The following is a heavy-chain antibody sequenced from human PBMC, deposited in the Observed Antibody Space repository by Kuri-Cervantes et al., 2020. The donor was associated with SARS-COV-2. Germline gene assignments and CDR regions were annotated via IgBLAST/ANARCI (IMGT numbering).Heavy chain of an antibody. CDR2: ISGSGGST. CDR1: GFTFSSYA. J-gene: IGHJ3*02. Sequence: GESLKISCAASGFTFSSYAMSWVRQAPGKGLEWVSAISGSGGSTYYADSVKGRFTISRDNSRNTLYLQMNSLRAEDTAVYYCAKEFLGKYDFWSGYRYAFDSWGQGTMVTVSS. V-gene: IGHV3-23*01. D-gene: IGHD3-3*01. CDR3: AKEFLGKYDFWSGYRYAFDS.